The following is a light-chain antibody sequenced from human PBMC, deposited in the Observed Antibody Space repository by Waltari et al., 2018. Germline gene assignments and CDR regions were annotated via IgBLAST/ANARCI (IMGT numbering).Light chain of an antibody. CDR2: GAS. Sequence: EIVMTQSPATLSVFPGERATLSCRASQSIRSNLAWYQHKPGQAPRILIYGASTRATGIPARFSGNGSGTEFTLTISSLQSEDFAVYFCQQYDNWLGTFGQGTKVEIK. CDR3: QQYDNWLGT. CDR1: QSIRSN. V-gene: IGKV3-15*01. J-gene: IGKJ1*01.